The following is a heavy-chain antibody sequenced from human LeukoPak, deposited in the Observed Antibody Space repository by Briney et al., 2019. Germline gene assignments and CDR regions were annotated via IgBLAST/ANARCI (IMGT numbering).Heavy chain of an antibody. CDR1: GFTFNNYA. J-gene: IGHJ4*02. CDR2: ISGDGVSP. V-gene: IGHV3-23*01. D-gene: IGHD4/OR15-4a*01. Sequence: GGSLRLSCAASGFTFNNYALTWVRQTPGKGLECVSAISGDGVSPYYADSVRGRFTISRDNSKNTLYLQMNSLRVEDTAVYFRARDPGAFPYFFDCWGQGTLVTVSS. CDR3: ARDPGAFPYFFDC.